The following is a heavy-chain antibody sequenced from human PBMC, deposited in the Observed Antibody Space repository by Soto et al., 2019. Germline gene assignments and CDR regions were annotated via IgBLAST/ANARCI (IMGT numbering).Heavy chain of an antibody. CDR1: GFTFGAYP. CDR3: TRIKEWLIRRRFLYYGMDV. CDR2: IRSTAYGAPT. D-gene: IGHD6-19*01. V-gene: IGHV3-49*04. Sequence: GGSLRLSCTGSGFTFGAYPMSWVRQAPGKGLEWVGSIRSTAYGAPTDVAASVKGRFTISRADSNGTAYLQMNSLKTEDAAVYYCTRIKEWLIRRRFLYYGMDVWGQGTTVTVSS. J-gene: IGHJ6*02.